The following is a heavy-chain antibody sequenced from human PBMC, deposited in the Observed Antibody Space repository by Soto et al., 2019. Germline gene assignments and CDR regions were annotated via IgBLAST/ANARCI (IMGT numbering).Heavy chain of an antibody. CDR3: ARGRGLYNSGRSQLDS. V-gene: IGHV1-69*13. J-gene: IGHJ4*02. CDR1: GDSXIKYT. Sequence: GXSXKVSFKASGDSXIKYTVHWVRQAPRQGLEWMGGIIPRFGTTNYAPTLKDIVTITADESMNTVYMELSSLRSEETALYYCARGRGLYNSGRSQLDSWGQGTLGTVSS. CDR2: IIPRFGTT. D-gene: IGHD1-1*01.